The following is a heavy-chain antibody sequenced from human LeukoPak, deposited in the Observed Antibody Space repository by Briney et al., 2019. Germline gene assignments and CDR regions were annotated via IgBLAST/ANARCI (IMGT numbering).Heavy chain of an antibody. J-gene: IGHJ4*02. CDR1: GFTFSSYA. CDR2: ISGRGGGT. CDR3: AKDPGQWPRYYFDS. D-gene: IGHD6-19*01. V-gene: IGHV3-23*01. Sequence: GGSLRLSCAASGFTFSSYAMSWVRQAPGKGLEWVSAISGRGGGTFYADSVKGRFTISRDNSKNTLYLQMNSLRAEDTAVYYCAKDPGQWPRYYFDSWGQGTLVTVSS.